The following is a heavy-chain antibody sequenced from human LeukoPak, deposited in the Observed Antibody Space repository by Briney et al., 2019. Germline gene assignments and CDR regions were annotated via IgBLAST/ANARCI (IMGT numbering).Heavy chain of an antibody. J-gene: IGHJ4*02. CDR2: ISSSSSTI. V-gene: IGHV3-48*01. CDR1: GFTFSSYS. CDR3: ARRLGALFDY. D-gene: IGHD4-11*01. Sequence: PGGSLRLSCAASGFTFSSYSMNWVRQAPGKGLEWVSYISSSSSTIYYADSVKGRFTISRDNAKNSLYLQMNSLRAEDTAVYYCARRLGALFDYWGQGTLVTVSS.